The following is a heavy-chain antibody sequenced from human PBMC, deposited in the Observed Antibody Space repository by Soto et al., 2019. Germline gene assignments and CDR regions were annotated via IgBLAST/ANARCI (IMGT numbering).Heavy chain of an antibody. J-gene: IGHJ4*02. Sequence: PSQTLSLTCAISRDSVSSNSAVWSWIRQSPSRGLEWLGRTYYRSKWYNDYAASVKSRITINPDTSKNQFSLQLDSVTPEDTAVYYCARGIAVAGLDYWGQGALVTVSS. CDR2: TYYRSKWYN. D-gene: IGHD6-19*01. V-gene: IGHV6-1*01. CDR3: ARGIAVAGLDY. CDR1: RDSVSSNSAV.